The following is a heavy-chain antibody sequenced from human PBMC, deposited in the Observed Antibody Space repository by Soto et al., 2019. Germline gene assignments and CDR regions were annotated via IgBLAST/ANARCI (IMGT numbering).Heavy chain of an antibody. CDR3: ARRKAAQDHYYYMDG. V-gene: IGHV4-59*08. CDR2: IYYSGST. Sequence: ASETLSLTCTVSGGSISSYYWSWIRQPPGKGLEWIGYIYYSGSTNYNPSLKSRVTISVDTSKNQFSLKLSSVTAADTAVYYCARRKAAQDHYYYMDGWGKGTTVTVAS. CDR1: GGSISSYY. D-gene: IGHD6-6*01. J-gene: IGHJ6*03.